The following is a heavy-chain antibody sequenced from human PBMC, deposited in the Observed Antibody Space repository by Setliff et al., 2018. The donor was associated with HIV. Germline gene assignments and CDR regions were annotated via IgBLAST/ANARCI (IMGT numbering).Heavy chain of an antibody. J-gene: IGHJ4*02. Sequence: SGGSLRLSCAASGFTFSTYAMTWVRQAPGKGLEWVSSISGSGDTTNYADSVKGRFTISRDNSKNTLYLQMNSLRAEDTAVYYCAKDYSSGWFDYWGQGTLVTVSS. D-gene: IGHD6-19*01. CDR2: ISGSGDTT. CDR1: GFTFSTYA. V-gene: IGHV3-23*01. CDR3: AKDYSSGWFDY.